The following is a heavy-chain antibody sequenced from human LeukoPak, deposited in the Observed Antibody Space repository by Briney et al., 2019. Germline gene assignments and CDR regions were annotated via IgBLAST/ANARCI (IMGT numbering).Heavy chain of an antibody. V-gene: IGHV3-53*01. CDR3: AREERRVAGLDY. J-gene: IGHJ4*02. Sequence: GGSLRLSCAASGFTFSSYGMNWVRQAPGKGLEWVSVIYSGGSTYYADSVKGRFTISRDNSKNTLYLQMNSLRAEDTAVYYCAREERRVAGLDYWGQGTLVTVSS. D-gene: IGHD6-19*01. CDR2: IYSGGST. CDR1: GFTFSSYG.